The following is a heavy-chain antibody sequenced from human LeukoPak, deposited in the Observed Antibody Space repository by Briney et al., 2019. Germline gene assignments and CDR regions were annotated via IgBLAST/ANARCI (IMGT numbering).Heavy chain of an antibody. D-gene: IGHD6-19*01. CDR3: ARQGIAVADFDY. CDR1: RYTFTGYY. J-gene: IGHJ4*02. Sequence: ASVKVSCKASRYTFTGYYMHWVRQAPGRGLEWMGWINPNSGGTNYAQKFRGRVTMTRDTSISTAYMELSRLRSDDTAVYYCARQGIAVADFDYWGQGTLVTVSS. CDR2: INPNSGGT. V-gene: IGHV1-2*02.